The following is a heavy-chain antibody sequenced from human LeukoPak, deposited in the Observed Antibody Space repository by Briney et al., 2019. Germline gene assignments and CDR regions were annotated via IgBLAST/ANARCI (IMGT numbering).Heavy chain of an antibody. CDR1: GYTFTNFG. Sequence: ASVKVSCKASGYTFTNFGISWVRQAPGQGLEWMGWINPNSGGTNYAQKFQGRVTMTRDTSISTAYMELSRLRSDDTAVYYCARVFVKANSGRAAAGMGYCGQGTLVTVSS. D-gene: IGHD6-13*01. CDR2: INPNSGGT. CDR3: ARVFVKANSGRAAAGMGY. J-gene: IGHJ4*02. V-gene: IGHV1-2*02.